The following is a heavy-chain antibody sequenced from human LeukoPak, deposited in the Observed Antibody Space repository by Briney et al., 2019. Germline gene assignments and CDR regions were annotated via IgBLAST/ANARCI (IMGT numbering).Heavy chain of an antibody. D-gene: IGHD3-22*01. CDR1: GVSVSDGYP. V-gene: IGHV4-39*01. Sequence: SETLSLTCTVSGVSVSDGYPWGWIRQTPMKGLEWIASIHYSGSTYYRESLKSRVAISADTSKNQFSLKVISVTAADTAVYYCTRRDFTTNWSFDLWGRGTLVTVSS. J-gene: IGHJ2*01. CDR3: TRRDFTTNWSFDL. CDR2: IHYSGST.